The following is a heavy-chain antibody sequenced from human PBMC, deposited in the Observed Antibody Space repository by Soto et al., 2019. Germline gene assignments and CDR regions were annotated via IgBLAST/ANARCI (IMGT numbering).Heavy chain of an antibody. CDR3: ARGKRGLRYSSPSKDV. Sequence: SETLSLTCAVYGGSFSGYYWSWIRQPPGRGLEWVGEIHHSGSTHYSPSLKSRLTMSVDTSKNQFSLNLTSVTAADTAVYYCARGKRGLRYSSPSKDVWGQGTTVTVSS. CDR2: IHHSGST. D-gene: IGHD6-6*01. V-gene: IGHV4-34*01. CDR1: GGSFSGYY. J-gene: IGHJ6*02.